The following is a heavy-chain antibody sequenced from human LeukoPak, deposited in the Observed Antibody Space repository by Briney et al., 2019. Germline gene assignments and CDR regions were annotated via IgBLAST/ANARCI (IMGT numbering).Heavy chain of an antibody. J-gene: IGHJ4*02. CDR3: AKDHRYCSSTSCYVFDY. CDR2: ISGSGGST. V-gene: IGHV3-23*01. CDR1: GFTFSSYA. Sequence: GGSLRLSCAASGFTFSSYAMSWVRQAPGKGLEWVSAISGSGGSTYYADSVKGRFTISRDNSKNTLYLQMNSLRAEDTAVYYCAKDHRYCSSTSCYVFDYWGQGTLVTVSS. D-gene: IGHD2-2*01.